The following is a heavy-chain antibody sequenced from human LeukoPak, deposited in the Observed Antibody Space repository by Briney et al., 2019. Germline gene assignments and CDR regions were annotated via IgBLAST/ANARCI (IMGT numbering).Heavy chain of an antibody. CDR2: IYYRGST. CDR3: ARVRSGYSYGPFDY. CDR1: GGSISSYY. V-gene: IGHV4-59*01. D-gene: IGHD5-18*01. J-gene: IGHJ4*02. Sequence: PSETLSLTCTVSGGSISSYYWSWIRHPPGTGVEWIGYIYYRGSTNYNPSLKSRVTISIDTSKNQFSLKLSSVTAADTAVYYCARVRSGYSYGPFDYWGQGTLVNVSS.